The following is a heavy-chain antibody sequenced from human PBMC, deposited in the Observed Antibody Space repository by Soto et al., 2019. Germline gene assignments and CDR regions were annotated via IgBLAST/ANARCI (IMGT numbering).Heavy chain of an antibody. J-gene: IGHJ4*02. CDR3: AKNQERELPRVIDF. CDR2: MSGSSSTT. V-gene: IGHV3-23*01. Sequence: GSLRLSCATSGLTFSNYAMSWVRQAPGGGLEWVSSMSGSSSTTYYADSVRGRFTISRDRSKNTLYLQMSSLRAEDTALYYCAKNQERELPRVIDFWGQLTLVTVSS. CDR1: GLTFSNYA. D-gene: IGHD1-7*01.